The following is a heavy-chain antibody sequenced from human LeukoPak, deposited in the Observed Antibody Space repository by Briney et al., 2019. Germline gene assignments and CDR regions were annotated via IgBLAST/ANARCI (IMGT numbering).Heavy chain of an antibody. CDR1: GGSISSYY. CDR3: ARGWKGIAAAGSGFRFDP. Sequence: SETLSLTCTVSGGSISSYYWSWIRQPPGKGLEGIGYIYYSGSTNYNPSLKSRVTISVDTSKNQFSLKLSSVTAADTAVYYCARGWKGIAAAGSGFRFDPWGQGTLVTVSS. D-gene: IGHD6-13*01. J-gene: IGHJ5*02. CDR2: IYYSGST. V-gene: IGHV4-59*01.